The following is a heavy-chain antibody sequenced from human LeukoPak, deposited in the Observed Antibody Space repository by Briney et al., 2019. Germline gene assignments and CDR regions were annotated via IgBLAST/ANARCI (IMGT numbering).Heavy chain of an antibody. CDR2: ISYDGSNK. CDR3: AKITSSWYGPGDAFDI. CDR1: GFTFGSYW. V-gene: IGHV3-30*18. Sequence: GGSLRLSCAASGFTFGSYWMSWVRQAPGKGLEWVAVISYDGSNKYYADSVKGRFTISRDNSKNTLYLQMNSLRAEDTAVYYCAKITSSWYGPGDAFDIWGQGTMVTVSS. D-gene: IGHD6-13*01. J-gene: IGHJ3*02.